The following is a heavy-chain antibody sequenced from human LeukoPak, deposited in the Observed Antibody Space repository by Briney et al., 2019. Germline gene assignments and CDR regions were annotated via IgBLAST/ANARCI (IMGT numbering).Heavy chain of an antibody. J-gene: IGHJ5*02. CDR1: GFTFSSYS. CDR3: ARAPQGEGWFDP. Sequence: GGSLRLSCAASGFTFSSYSMNWVRQAPGKGLEWVSSISSSSSYIYYADSVKGRFTISRDNAKNSLYLQMNSLRAEDTAVYYCARAPQGEGWFDPWGQGTLVTVSS. CDR2: ISSSSSYI. V-gene: IGHV3-21*01.